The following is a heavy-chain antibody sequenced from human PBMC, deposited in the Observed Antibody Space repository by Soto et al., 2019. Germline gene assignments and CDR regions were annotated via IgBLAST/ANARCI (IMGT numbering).Heavy chain of an antibody. Sequence: EVQLVESGGGLVQPGRSLRLSCAASGFTFDDYAMHWVRQAPGKGLEWVSGISWNSGSIGYADSVKGRFTIYRDNAKNSLYLQMNSLRAEDTALYYCAKDNGPVTLGAFDIWGQGTMVTVSS. CDR2: ISWNSGSI. J-gene: IGHJ3*02. CDR1: GFTFDDYA. CDR3: AKDNGPVTLGAFDI. V-gene: IGHV3-9*01. D-gene: IGHD2-21*02.